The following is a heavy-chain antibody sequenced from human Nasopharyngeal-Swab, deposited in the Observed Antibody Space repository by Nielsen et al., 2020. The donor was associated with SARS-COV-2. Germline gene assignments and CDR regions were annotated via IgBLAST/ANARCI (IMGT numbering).Heavy chain of an antibody. V-gene: IGHV1-8*01. Sequence: VTVSCKASGYTFTNYDIHWVRQATGQGLEWMGWMNPNSGNTGYAQKFQGRVTMTRDTSISTAYMELSSLRSEDTAVYYCATARDYGGNSWLASLDYWGQGTLVTVSS. CDR3: ATARDYGGNSWLASLDY. D-gene: IGHD4-23*01. J-gene: IGHJ4*02. CDR1: GYTFTNYD. CDR2: MNPNSGNT.